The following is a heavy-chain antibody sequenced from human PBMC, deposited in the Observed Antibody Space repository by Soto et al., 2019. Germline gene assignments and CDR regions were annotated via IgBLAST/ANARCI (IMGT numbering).Heavy chain of an antibody. Sequence: PGGSLRLSCAASGFTFSSYAMSWVRQAPGKGLEWVSAISGSGGSTYYADSVKGRFTISRDNSKNTLYLQMNSLRAEDTAVYYCAKDSSYDYVWGSYRFLDYWGQGTLVTVS. CDR2: ISGSGGST. D-gene: IGHD3-16*02. V-gene: IGHV3-23*01. J-gene: IGHJ4*02. CDR1: GFTFSSYA. CDR3: AKDSSYDYVWGSYRFLDY.